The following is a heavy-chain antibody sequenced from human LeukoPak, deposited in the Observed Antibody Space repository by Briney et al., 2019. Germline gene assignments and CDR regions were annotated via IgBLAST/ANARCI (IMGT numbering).Heavy chain of an antibody. Sequence: GESLKISCKGSGYSFTSYWIGWVRQMPGKGLGWMGIIYPGDSDTRYSPSFQGQVTISGDKSTSTAYLQWSSLKASDTAMYYCARPESIAVAGFLSGWFDPWGQGTLVTVSS. D-gene: IGHD6-19*01. CDR3: ARPESIAVAGFLSGWFDP. CDR2: IYPGDSDT. CDR1: GYSFTSYW. J-gene: IGHJ5*02. V-gene: IGHV5-51*01.